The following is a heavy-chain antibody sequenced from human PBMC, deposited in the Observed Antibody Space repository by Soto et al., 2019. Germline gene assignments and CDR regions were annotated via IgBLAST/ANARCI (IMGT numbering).Heavy chain of an antibody. CDR1: GGSFSGYY. J-gene: IGHJ4*02. CDR2: INQSGST. CDR3: ARTYSSSWSPFEY. D-gene: IGHD6-13*01. Sequence: QVQLQQWGAGLLKPSETLSLTCAVYGGSFSGYYWSWIRQPPGKGLEWIGEINQSGSTNYNPSLKSRVTISVDTSKNQFSLKLRSVTAADTAVYYCARTYSSSWSPFEYWGQGALVTVSS. V-gene: IGHV4-34*01.